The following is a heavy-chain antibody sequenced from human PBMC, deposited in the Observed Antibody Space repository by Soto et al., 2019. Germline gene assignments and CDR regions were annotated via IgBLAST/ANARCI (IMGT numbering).Heavy chain of an antibody. D-gene: IGHD2-21*02. CDR3: ARRLGLLVTPIPGY. V-gene: IGHV1-2*02. CDR2: INPNSGVP. CDR1: GYTFTGYH. Sequence: QVELVQSGAEVKKPGASVKVSCKASGYTFTGYHMHWVRQAPGQGLEWMGWINPNSGVPIYAQKFQGRVIMTRETPITTAYMELSRLTPDDTAVYYCARRLGLLVTPIPGYWGQGTLVTVSS. J-gene: IGHJ4*02.